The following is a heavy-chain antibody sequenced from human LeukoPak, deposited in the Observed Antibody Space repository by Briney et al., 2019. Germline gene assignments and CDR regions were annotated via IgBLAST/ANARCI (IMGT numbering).Heavy chain of an antibody. CDR1: GYTFTNYY. CDR3: ARLGYYYDSRGHYDY. CDR2: INPTSGST. J-gene: IGHJ4*02. V-gene: IGHV1-46*01. D-gene: IGHD3-22*01. Sequence: ASVKASCKASGYTFTNYYIHWVRQAPGQGLEWMGIINPTSGSTAYTQKFQRRVTMTRDTSTSTVYMELSSLRSDDTAVYYCARLGYYYDSRGHYDYWGQGTLVIVSS.